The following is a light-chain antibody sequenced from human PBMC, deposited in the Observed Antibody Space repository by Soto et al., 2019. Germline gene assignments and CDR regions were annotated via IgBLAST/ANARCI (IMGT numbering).Light chain of an antibody. J-gene: IGKJ4*01. CDR2: GAS. CDR1: QSVSSN. CDR3: QQYNNWLPLT. Sequence: EIVMTQSPATLSVSPGERATLSCRASQSVSSNLAWYQQKPGQAPRLLIYGASTRATGIPARFSGSGSGTECTLTISSLQSEDFAVYYCQQYNNWLPLTFGGGTKVEIK. V-gene: IGKV3D-15*01.